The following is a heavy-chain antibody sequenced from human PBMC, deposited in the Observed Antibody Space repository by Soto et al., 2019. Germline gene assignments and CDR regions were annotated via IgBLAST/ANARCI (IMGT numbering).Heavy chain of an antibody. CDR1: GFTFSSYA. Sequence: QSGGSLRLSCSASGFTFSSYAMHWVRQAPGKGLEYVSAISSNGGSTYYADSVKGRFTISRDNSKNTLYLQMSSLRAEDTAVYYVARGAAAGTPGAFDIWGQGTMVTVSS. CDR2: ISSNGGST. CDR3: ARGAAAGTPGAFDI. J-gene: IGHJ3*02. V-gene: IGHV3-64D*08. D-gene: IGHD6-13*01.